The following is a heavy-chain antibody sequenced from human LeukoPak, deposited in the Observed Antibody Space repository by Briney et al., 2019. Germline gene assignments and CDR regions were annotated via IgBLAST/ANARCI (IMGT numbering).Heavy chain of an antibody. V-gene: IGHV1-2*06. CDR1: GYTFTGYY. Sequence: ASVKVSCKASGYTFTGYYMNWVRQAPGQGLEWMGRIHPHSGDTKYAQKFQGRVTMTRDTSISTAYLELSRLRSDDTAVYYCARDEDVGDCSTTSCGWFDPWGQGTLVTVSS. CDR3: ARDEDVGDCSTTSCGWFDP. CDR2: IHPHSGDT. J-gene: IGHJ5*02. D-gene: IGHD2-2*01.